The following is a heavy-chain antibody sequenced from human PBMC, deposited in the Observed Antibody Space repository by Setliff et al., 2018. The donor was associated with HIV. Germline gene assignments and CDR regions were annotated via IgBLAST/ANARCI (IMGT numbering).Heavy chain of an antibody. J-gene: IGHJ5*02. V-gene: IGHV1-18*01. CDR2: IGGDNANI. Sequence: GASVKVSCKASGYDFTASAISWVRQAPGQGLEWMGQIGGDNANIKFAQSFQGRVTMTTDTSTNTAYLELTSLRSDDTAVYYCARYAASGTGWFDPWGQGTQVTV. D-gene: IGHD2-8*02. CDR3: ARYAASGTGWFDP. CDR1: GYDFTASA.